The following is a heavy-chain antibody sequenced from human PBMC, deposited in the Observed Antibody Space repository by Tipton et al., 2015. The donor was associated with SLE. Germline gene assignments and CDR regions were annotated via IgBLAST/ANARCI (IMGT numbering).Heavy chain of an antibody. CDR3: ARGGRILVATD. CDR1: GGSISSHY. J-gene: IGHJ4*02. D-gene: IGHD1-1*01. CDR2: IYYSGXT. Sequence: LSLTCTVSGGSISSHYWSWIRQPPGKGLGWIGYIYYSGXTNYXXXHKSRVTISVDTSKNQFSLKLSSVTAADTAVYYCARGGRILVATDWGQGTLVTVSS. V-gene: IGHV4-59*11.